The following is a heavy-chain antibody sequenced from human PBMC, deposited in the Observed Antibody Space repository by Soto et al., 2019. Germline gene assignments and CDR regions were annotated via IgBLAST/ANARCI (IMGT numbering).Heavy chain of an antibody. J-gene: IGHJ5*01. CDR3: AKDAVSYNGKWDWFDS. Sequence: DVQLLQSGGGLVQPGGSLTLSCAASRFIFSDYAMNWVRQAPGKGLEWVSSIGGSHTDRYYADSVKGRFIISRDNSKNTMYLQMNSLRDDDTAVYYCAKDAVSYNGKWDWFDSWGQGTLVTVSS. D-gene: IGHD1-26*01. CDR1: RFIFSDYA. V-gene: IGHV3-23*01. CDR2: IGGSHTDR.